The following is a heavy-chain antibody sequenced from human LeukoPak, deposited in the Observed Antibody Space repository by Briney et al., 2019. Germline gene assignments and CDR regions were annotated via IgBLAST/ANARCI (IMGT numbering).Heavy chain of an antibody. CDR3: ASGRRGGYCLAV. CDR1: GYTLTDYY. Sequence: AAVKVSCKASGYTLTDYYIHWVRQAPGQGLGWVGWINSNSGDTEYAPTFQGRVTMTRDTSISTFYMDLTGLRSVDTGVYYCASGRRGGYCLAVWGHGTTVTVSS. J-gene: IGHJ6*02. V-gene: IGHV1-2*02. CDR2: INSNSGDT. D-gene: IGHD3-16*02.